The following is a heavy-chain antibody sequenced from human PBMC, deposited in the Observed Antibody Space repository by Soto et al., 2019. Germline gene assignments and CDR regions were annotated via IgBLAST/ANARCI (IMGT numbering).Heavy chain of an antibody. CDR2: FYYSGST. CDR1: GGSLSSGPYS. CDR3: ARLGGYCSSTSCYCYYGMDV. J-gene: IGHJ6*02. Sequence: QLQLQESGPGLVKPSETLSLTCSVSGGSLSSGPYSWGWIRQPPGKGLEWIGTFYYSGSTHYNPSLASRVTISVDTSKNQFSLKVTSVTAADTAMYYCARLGGYCSSTSCYCYYGMDVWGQGTTVTVSS. D-gene: IGHD2-2*01. V-gene: IGHV4-39*01.